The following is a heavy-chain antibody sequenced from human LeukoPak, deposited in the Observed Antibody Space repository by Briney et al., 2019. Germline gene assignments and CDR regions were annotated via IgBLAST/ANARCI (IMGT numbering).Heavy chain of an antibody. D-gene: IGHD2-21*01. CDR1: GFTFSSYT. Sequence: GGSLRLSCAASGFTFSSYTMHWVRQAPGKGLEWVTIISYDGTNQYYADSVRGRFTISRDNSKNTLYLQMNSLRAEDTAVYYCARDPSPAYCGGDCYHFDYWGQGTLVTVSS. CDR3: ARDPSPAYCGGDCYHFDY. CDR2: ISYDGTNQ. V-gene: IGHV3-30-3*01. J-gene: IGHJ4*02.